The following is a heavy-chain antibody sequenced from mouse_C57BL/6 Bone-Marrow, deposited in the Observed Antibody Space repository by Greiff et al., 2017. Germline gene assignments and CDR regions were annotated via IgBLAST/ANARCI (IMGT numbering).Heavy chain of an antibody. CDR3: ASNWDGLFDY. CDR2: IDPEDGET. Sequence: EVQLQQSGAELVKPGASVKLSCTASGFNIKDYYMHWVKQRTEQGLEWIGRIDPEDGETKYASKFQGKATITADTSSNTAYLQLSSLTTEDTAVYYCASNWDGLFDYWGQGTTLTVSS. J-gene: IGHJ2*01. V-gene: IGHV14-2*01. D-gene: IGHD4-1*01. CDR1: GFNIKDYY.